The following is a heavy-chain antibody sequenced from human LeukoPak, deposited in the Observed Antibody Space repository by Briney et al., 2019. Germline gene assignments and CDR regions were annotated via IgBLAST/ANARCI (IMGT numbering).Heavy chain of an antibody. CDR1: GFTFSSYS. V-gene: IGHV3-21*01. CDR2: ISSSSSYI. CDR3: ARDLSGVVGAD. D-gene: IGHD1-26*01. Sequence: GGSLRLSCAASGFTFSSYSMNWVRQAPGKGLEWVSSISSSSSYIYYADSVKGRFAISRDNAKNSLYLQMNSLRAEDTAVYYCARDLSGVVGADWGQGTLVTVSS. J-gene: IGHJ4*02.